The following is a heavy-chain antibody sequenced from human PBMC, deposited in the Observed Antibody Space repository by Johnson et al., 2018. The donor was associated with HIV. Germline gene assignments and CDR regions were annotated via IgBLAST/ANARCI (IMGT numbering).Heavy chain of an antibody. Sequence: QVQLVESGGGVVQPGRSLRLSCAASGFSFSNYAMDWVRQAPGKGLEWVAFVSSDGSDKNYADSLKGRLTLSRDNAKKSMYLQMNSLRAEDTAVYYCARVSMLFIAADAFDIWGQGTMVTVSS. CDR1: GFSFSNYA. J-gene: IGHJ3*02. CDR3: ARVSMLFIAADAFDI. D-gene: IGHD2-21*01. CDR2: VSSDGSDK. V-gene: IGHV3-33*08.